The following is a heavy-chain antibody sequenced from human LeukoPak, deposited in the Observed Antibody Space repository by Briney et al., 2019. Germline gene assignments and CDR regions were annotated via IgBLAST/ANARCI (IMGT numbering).Heavy chain of an antibody. J-gene: IGHJ4*02. CDR3: ARDESGSSGWYEGISFDY. CDR2: ISSSSSTI. Sequence: PGGSLRLSCAASGFTFSSYEMNWVRQAPGKGLEWVSYISSSSSTIYYADSVKGRFTISRDNAKNSLYLQMNSLRAEDTAVYYCARDESGSSGWYEGISFDYWGQGTLVTVSS. D-gene: IGHD6-19*01. CDR1: GFTFSSYE. V-gene: IGHV3-48*03.